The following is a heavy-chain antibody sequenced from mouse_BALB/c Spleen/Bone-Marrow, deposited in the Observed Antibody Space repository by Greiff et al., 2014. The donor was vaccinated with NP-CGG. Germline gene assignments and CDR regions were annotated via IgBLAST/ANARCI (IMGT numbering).Heavy chain of an antibody. D-gene: IGHD1-1*01. V-gene: IGHV14-3*02. CDR1: GFNIKDTY. J-gene: IGHJ3*01. CDR2: IDPANGNT. Sequence: VHVKQSGAELVKPGASVKLSCTASGFNIKDTYMHWVKQRPEQGLEWIGRIDPANGNTKYDPKFQGKATITADTSSNTAYLQLSGLTSEDTAVYYCAMYYYGSSLFAYWGQGTLVTVSA. CDR3: AMYYYGSSLFAY.